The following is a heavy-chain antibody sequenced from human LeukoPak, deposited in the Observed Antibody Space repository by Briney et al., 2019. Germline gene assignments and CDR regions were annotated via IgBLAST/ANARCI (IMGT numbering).Heavy chain of an antibody. J-gene: IGHJ4*02. CDR2: IIPILGIA. CDR1: GDTFSSYA. V-gene: IGHV1-69*04. D-gene: IGHD6-19*01. CDR3: ARVAGIAVAGTADY. Sequence: SVKVSCKASGDTFSSYAISWVRQAPGQGLEWMGRIIPILGIANYAQKLQGRVTMTTDTSTSTAYMELRSLRSDDTAVYYCARVAGIAVAGTADYWGQGTLVTVSS.